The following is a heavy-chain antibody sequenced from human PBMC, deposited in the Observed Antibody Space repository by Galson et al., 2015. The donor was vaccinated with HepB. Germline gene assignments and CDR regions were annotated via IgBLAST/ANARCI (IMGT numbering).Heavy chain of an antibody. CDR1: GFTFSDYY. V-gene: IGHV3-11*06. Sequence: SLRLSCAASGFTFSDYYMSWIRQAPGKGLEWVSYISSSSSYTNYADSVKGRFTISRDNAKNSLYLQMNSLRAEDTAVYYCATQGGRSGAAQVGATTWGKGTLVTVPS. CDR2: ISSSSSYT. CDR3: ATQGGRSGAAQVGATT. J-gene: IGHJ4*02. D-gene: IGHD1-26*01.